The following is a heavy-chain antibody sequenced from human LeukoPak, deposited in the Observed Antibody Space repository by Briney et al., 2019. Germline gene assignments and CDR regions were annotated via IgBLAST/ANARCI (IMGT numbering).Heavy chain of an antibody. Sequence: ASVKVSCKASGYTFTGYYMHWVRQAPGQGFEWMGRINPNSGGTNYAQKFQGRVTMTRDTSISTAYMELSRLRSDDTAVYYCARSDFWSGYYTTYNWFDPWGQGTLVTVSS. V-gene: IGHV1-2*06. J-gene: IGHJ5*02. CDR2: INPNSGGT. CDR1: GYTFTGYY. D-gene: IGHD3-3*01. CDR3: ARSDFWSGYYTTYNWFDP.